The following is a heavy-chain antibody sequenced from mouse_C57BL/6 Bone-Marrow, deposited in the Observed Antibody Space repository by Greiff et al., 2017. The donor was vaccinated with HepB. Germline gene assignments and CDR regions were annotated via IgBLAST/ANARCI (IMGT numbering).Heavy chain of an antibody. CDR3: ARWSGTRGDYFDY. CDR2: INPSNGGT. V-gene: IGHV1-53*01. CDR1: GYTFTSYW. D-gene: IGHD4-1*01. Sequence: QVQLQQPGTELVKPGASVKLSCKASGYTFTSYWMHWVKQRPGQGLEWIGNINPSNGGTNYNEKFKSKATLTVDKSSSTAYMQRSSLTSEDSAVYYCARWSGTRGDYFDYWGQGTTLTVSS. J-gene: IGHJ2*01.